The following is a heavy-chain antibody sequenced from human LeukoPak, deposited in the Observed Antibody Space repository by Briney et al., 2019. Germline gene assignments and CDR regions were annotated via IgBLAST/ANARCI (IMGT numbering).Heavy chain of an antibody. V-gene: IGHV1-69*13. CDR1: GGTFSSYA. CDR2: IIPIFGTA. Sequence: GASVKVSCKASGGTFSSYAISWVRQAPGQGLEWMGGIIPIFGTANYAQKFQGRVTITADESTSTAYMELSSLRSEDTAVYYCARVSGRTYYFDYWGQGTLVTVSS. D-gene: IGHD1-26*01. CDR3: ARVSGRTYYFDY. J-gene: IGHJ4*02.